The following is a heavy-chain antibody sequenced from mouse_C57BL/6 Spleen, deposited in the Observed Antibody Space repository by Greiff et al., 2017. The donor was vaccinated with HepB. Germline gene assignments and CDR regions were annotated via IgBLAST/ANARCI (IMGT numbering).Heavy chain of an antibody. CDR3: TTRVITTVVDRYFDV. CDR2: IDPENGDT. V-gene: IGHV14-4*01. J-gene: IGHJ1*03. CDR1: GFNIKDDY. Sequence: VQLQQSGAELVRPGASVKLSCTASGFNIKDDYMHWVKQRPEQGLEWIGWIDPENGDTEYASKFQGKATITADTSSNTAYLQLSSLTSEDTAVYDCTTRVITTVVDRYFDVWGTGTTVTVSS. D-gene: IGHD1-1*01.